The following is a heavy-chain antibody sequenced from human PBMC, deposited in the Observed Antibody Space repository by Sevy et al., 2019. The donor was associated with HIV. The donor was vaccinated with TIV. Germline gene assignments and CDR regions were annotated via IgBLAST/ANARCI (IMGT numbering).Heavy chain of an antibody. V-gene: IGHV3-48*02. CDR2: ISSSSSTI. CDR3: ARVHPDEHYFDY. CDR1: GFTFSSYS. Sequence: GGSPRLSCAASGFTFSSYSMNWVRQAPGKGLEWVSYISSSSSTIYYADSVKGRFTISRDTAKNSLYLQMNSLRDEDTAVYYCARVHPDEHYFDYWGQGTLVTVSS. J-gene: IGHJ4*02.